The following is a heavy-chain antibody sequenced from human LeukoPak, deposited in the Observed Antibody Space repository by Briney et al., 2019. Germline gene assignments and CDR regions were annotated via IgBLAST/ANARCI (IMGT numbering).Heavy chain of an antibody. CDR3: AKGVGAARPTRMVYFDY. D-gene: IGHD6-6*01. J-gene: IGHJ4*02. CDR1: GFTFSSYA. Sequence: GGSLRLSCAASGFTFSSYAMSWVRQAPGKGLEWVSDISGSGGSTYYADSVKGRFTISRDNSKNTLYLQMNSLRAEDTAVYYCAKGVGAARPTRMVYFDYWGQGTLVTVSS. V-gene: IGHV3-23*01. CDR2: ISGSGGST.